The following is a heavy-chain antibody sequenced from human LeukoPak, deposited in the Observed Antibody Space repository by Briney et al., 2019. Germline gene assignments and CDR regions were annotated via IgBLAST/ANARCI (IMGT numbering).Heavy chain of an antibody. Sequence: PGGSLRLSCAASGFTFSSYWMDWVRQAPGKGLEWVANIKEDGGAKNYVDSVKGRFTISRDNAKDSVYLQTNSLRAEDTALYYCARNRGWQQFDYWGRGTLVTVSS. CDR2: IKEDGGAK. CDR3: ARNRGWQQFDY. CDR1: GFTFSSYW. J-gene: IGHJ4*02. V-gene: IGHV3-7*04. D-gene: IGHD6-13*01.